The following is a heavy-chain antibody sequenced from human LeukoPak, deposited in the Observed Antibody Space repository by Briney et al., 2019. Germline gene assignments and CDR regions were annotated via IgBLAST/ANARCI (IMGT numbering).Heavy chain of an antibody. CDR1: GFTFSSYA. J-gene: IGHJ4*02. D-gene: IGHD1-26*01. V-gene: IGHV3-23*01. CDR3: ARSWGYFDY. Sequence: GGSLRLSCAASGFTFSSYAMSWVRQAPGKGLEWVSAISGSDGTTYYADSVKGRFTISRDNAKNSLYLQMNSLRAEDTAVYYCARSWGYFDYWGQGTLVTVSS. CDR2: ISGSDGTT.